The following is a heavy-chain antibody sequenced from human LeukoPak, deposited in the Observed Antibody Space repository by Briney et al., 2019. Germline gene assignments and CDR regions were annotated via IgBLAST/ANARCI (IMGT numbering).Heavy chain of an antibody. CDR1: GGSFSGYY. J-gene: IGHJ4*02. D-gene: IGHD1-26*01. V-gene: IGHV4-34*01. CDR2: INHSGST. Sequence: SETLSLTCAVYGGSFSGYYWSWIRQPPGKGLEWIGEINHSGSTNYNPSLKSRVTISVDTSKNQFSLKLSSVTAADTAVYYCASQGDLVGASDYWGQGNLVTVSS. CDR3: ASQGDLVGASDY.